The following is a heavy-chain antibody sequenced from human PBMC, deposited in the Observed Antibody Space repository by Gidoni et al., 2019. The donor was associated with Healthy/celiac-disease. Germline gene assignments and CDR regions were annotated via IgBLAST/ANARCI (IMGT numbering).Heavy chain of an antibody. CDR3: ARSAQLWFGSYYYGMDV. CDR1: GGSISRVSYY. J-gene: IGHJ6*02. D-gene: IGHD5-18*01. V-gene: IGHV4-61*02. CDR2: IYTSGST. Sequence: QVQLQESGPVLVTPSQTLSLTCTLSGGSISRVSYYWSWIRQPAGKGLEWIGRIYTSGSTNYNPSLKSRVTISVDTSKNKFSLKLSSVTAADTAVYYCARSAQLWFGSYYYGMDVWGQGTTVTVSS.